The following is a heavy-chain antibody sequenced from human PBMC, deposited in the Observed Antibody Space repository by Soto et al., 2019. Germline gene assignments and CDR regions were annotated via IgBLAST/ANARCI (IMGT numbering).Heavy chain of an antibody. D-gene: IGHD5-12*01. Sequence: SVKVSCKASGYTFTDYFIHWVRQAPGQGLEWMGWINPDNGGTVYAQKFQGRITMARDTPVSTVYMELSGLRSGDTAVYYCTRSTQYSASLEFDFWGQGTLVTVSS. J-gene: IGHJ4*02. CDR3: TRSTQYSASLEFDF. V-gene: IGHV1-2*02. CDR2: INPDNGGT. CDR1: GYTFTDYF.